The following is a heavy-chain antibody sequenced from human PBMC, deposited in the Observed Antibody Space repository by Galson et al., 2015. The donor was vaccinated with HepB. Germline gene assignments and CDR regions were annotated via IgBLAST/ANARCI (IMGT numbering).Heavy chain of an antibody. V-gene: IGHV3-23*01. Sequence: SLRLSCAASGFTFSSYAMSWVRQAPGKGLEWVSAISGSGGSTYYADSVKGRFTISRDNSKNTLYLQMNSLRAEDTAVYYCAKDSGQYSGSHYWYFDLWGRGTLVTVSS. D-gene: IGHD1-26*01. CDR1: GFTFSSYA. J-gene: IGHJ2*01. CDR2: ISGSGGST. CDR3: AKDSGQYSGSHYWYFDL.